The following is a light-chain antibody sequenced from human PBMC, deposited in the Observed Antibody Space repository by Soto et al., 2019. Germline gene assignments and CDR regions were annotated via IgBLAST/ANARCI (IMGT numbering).Light chain of an antibody. CDR1: SSDVGSYNL. CDR2: EVS. V-gene: IGLV2-23*02. Sequence: QSALTQPASVSGSPGQSITISCTGTSSDVGSYNLVSWYQQHPGKAPKLMIYEVSKRPSGFSNRFSGSKSGNTASLAISGLQAEDEADYYCCSYARSSPYVFGTGTKLNVL. J-gene: IGLJ1*01. CDR3: CSYARSSPYV.